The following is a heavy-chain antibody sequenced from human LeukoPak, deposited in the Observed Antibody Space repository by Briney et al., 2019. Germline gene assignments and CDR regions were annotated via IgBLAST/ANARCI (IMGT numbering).Heavy chain of an antibody. J-gene: IGHJ4*02. V-gene: IGHV1-69*13. CDR1: GGTFSSYA. CDR3: LVDTAMVTGEGFDY. D-gene: IGHD5-18*01. Sequence: SVKVSCKASGGTFSSYAISWVRQAPGQGLEWMGGIIPIFGTANYAQKFQGRVTITADESTSTAYMELSSLRSEDTAVYYCLVDTAMVTGEGFDYWGQGTLVTVSS. CDR2: IIPIFGTA.